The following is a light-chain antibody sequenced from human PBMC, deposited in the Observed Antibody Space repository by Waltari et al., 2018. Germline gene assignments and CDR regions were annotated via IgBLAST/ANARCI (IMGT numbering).Light chain of an antibody. V-gene: IGKV2-30*02. CDR1: QSLVQSDGNSY. CDR2: QVS. J-gene: IGKJ1*01. Sequence: DVVMTQSPLSLPVTLGQPAYISCWPSQSLVQSDGNSYVNWYQQRTSQSQRSLIYQVSNRDCGLPNIFSGSWSGTDFPMKISRVEAEYVGVYYCMQSTHWPRTFGQGTKVEIK. CDR3: MQSTHWPRT.